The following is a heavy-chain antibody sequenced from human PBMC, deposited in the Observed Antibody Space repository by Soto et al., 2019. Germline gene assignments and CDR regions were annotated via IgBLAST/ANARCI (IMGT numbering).Heavy chain of an antibody. CDR3: ARGYCSGGSCYYDGFDI. CDR1: GGSISSYY. Sequence: SETLSLTCTVSGGSISSYYWSWIRQPAGKGLEWIGRIYSSGTTNYHPSLKSRVTMSVDTSKNQFSLNLNFVAAADAAVYYCARGYCSGGSCYYDGFDIWGQGTMVTVSS. CDR2: IYSSGTT. J-gene: IGHJ3*02. D-gene: IGHD2-15*01. V-gene: IGHV4-4*07.